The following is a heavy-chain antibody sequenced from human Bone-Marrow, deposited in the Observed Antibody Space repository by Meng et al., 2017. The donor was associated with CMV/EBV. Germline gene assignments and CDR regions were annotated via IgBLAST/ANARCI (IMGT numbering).Heavy chain of an antibody. Sequence: GEPLKISCVASGFTFSSYDMHWVRQATGKGLEWVSAIGTAGDTYYPGPVKGRFTISRDNSKNTLYLQMNSLRAEDTAVYYCAKEGRPRRYYYGMVVWGQGTTVTCFS. V-gene: IGHV3-13*01. CDR3: AKEGRPRRYYYGMVV. J-gene: IGHJ6*01. D-gene: IGHD6-25*01. CDR1: GFTFSSYD. CDR2: IGTAGDT.